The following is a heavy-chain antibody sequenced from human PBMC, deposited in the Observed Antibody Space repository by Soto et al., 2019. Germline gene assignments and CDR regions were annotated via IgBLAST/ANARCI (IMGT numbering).Heavy chain of an antibody. D-gene: IGHD3-10*01. J-gene: IGHJ6*02. CDR1: GFTFSSYG. V-gene: IGHV3-30*18. CDR3: AKDRWFGERTFYYYYYGMDV. Sequence: QVQLVESGGGVVQPGRSLRLSCAASGFTFSSYGMYWVRQAPGKGLERVAVISYNGSNKYYADSVKGRFTISRDNSKNTLYLQMNSLRAEDTAVYYCAKDRWFGERTFYYYYYGMDVWGQGTTVTVSS. CDR2: ISYNGSNK.